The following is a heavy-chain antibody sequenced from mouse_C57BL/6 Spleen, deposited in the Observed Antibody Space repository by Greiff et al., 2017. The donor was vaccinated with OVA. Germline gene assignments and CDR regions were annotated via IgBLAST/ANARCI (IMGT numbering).Heavy chain of an antibody. D-gene: IGHD1-2*01. V-gene: IGHV1-50*01. CDR2: IDPSDSYT. Sequence: VQLQQPGAELVKPGASVKLSCKASGYTFTSYWMQWVKQRPGQGLEWIGEIDPSDSYTNYNQKFKGKATLTVDTSSSTAYMQLSSLTSEDSAVYYCARAASVGASRAWFAYWGQGTLVTVSA. CDR1: GYTFTSYW. J-gene: IGHJ3*01. CDR3: ARAASVGASRAWFAY.